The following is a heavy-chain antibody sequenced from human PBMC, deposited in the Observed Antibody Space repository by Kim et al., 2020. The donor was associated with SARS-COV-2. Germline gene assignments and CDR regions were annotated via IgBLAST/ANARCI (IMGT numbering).Heavy chain of an antibody. D-gene: IGHD3-22*01. Sequence: SETLSLTCAVYGGSFSGYYWSWIRQPPGKGLEWIGEINHSGSTNYNPSLKSRVTISVDTSKNQFSLKLSSVTAADTAVYYCARGEYDSSGYYFNWFDPWGQGTLVTVSS. V-gene: IGHV4-34*01. J-gene: IGHJ5*02. CDR3: ARGEYDSSGYYFNWFDP. CDR2: INHSGST. CDR1: GGSFSGYY.